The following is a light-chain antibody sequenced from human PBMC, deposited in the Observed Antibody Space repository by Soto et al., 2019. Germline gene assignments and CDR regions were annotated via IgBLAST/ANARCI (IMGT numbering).Light chain of an antibody. V-gene: IGLV1-40*01. CDR3: FSFTTTSTHV. CDR2: GNT. Sequence: QSVLTQPPSVSGAPGQRVTISCTGSSSNTGAGYDVHWYQQVPGTAPKLLIYGNTKRPSGVPDRFSGSKSGTSASLAITGLQAEDEAEYFCFSFTTTSTHVFGTGTKLTVL. J-gene: IGLJ1*01. CDR1: SSNTGAGYD.